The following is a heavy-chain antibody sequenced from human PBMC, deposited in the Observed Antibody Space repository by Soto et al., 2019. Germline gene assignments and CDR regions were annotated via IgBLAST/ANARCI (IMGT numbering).Heavy chain of an antibody. CDR3: ASGVAAAGTSLFYY. D-gene: IGHD6-13*01. CDR1: GGAFSGYY. J-gene: IGHJ4*02. V-gene: IGHV4-34*01. Sequence: QVQLQQWGAGLLKPSETLSLTCAVYGGAFSGYYWSWIRQPPGKGLEWIGEINHSGSTNYNPSLKSRVTISVDTSKNQFSLKLSSVTAADTAVYYCASGVAAAGTSLFYYWGQGTLVTVSS. CDR2: INHSGST.